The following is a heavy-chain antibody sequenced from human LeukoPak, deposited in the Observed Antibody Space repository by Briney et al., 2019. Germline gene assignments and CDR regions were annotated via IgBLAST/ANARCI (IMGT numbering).Heavy chain of an antibody. J-gene: IGHJ4*02. V-gene: IGHV3-7*03. CDR1: GFTFSTYW. CDR2: IRQDGSKK. CDR3: AKAMSTDHYDSRGFYRVDFDS. D-gene: IGHD3-22*01. Sequence: GGSLRLSCAASGFTFSTYWMNWVRQAPGKGLEWLANIRQDGSKKYYVDSVKGRFTLSRDNALNSVYLQLGSLRAEDTAVYYCAKAMSTDHYDSRGFYRVDFDSWGQGTLVTVSS.